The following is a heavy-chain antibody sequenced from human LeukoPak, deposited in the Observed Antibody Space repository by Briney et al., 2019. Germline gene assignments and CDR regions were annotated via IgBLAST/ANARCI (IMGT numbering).Heavy chain of an antibody. Sequence: SETLSLTCTVSGDSINYYYWSWIRQSPGKGLEWIGYVYYNGSAKYNPSLKSRVTISVDVSKNQFSLRVSSVTAADTAIYYCARKGGHFDYWGPGTLVTVSP. CDR3: ARKGGHFDY. CDR2: VYYNGSA. J-gene: IGHJ4*02. CDR1: GDSINYYY. V-gene: IGHV4-59*01. D-gene: IGHD2-15*01.